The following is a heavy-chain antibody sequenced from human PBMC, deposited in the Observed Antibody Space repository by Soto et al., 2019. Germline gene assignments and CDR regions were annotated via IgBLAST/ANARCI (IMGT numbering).Heavy chain of an antibody. Sequence: ASVKVSCKASGGTFSSYAVSWVRQAPGQGLEWMGVITPLIKTPKYAPKFQDRVTITADASATTAYMELSSLRSEDTGVYYCARESSSPNYYYYGMDVWGQGTTVTVSS. CDR1: GGTFSSYA. CDR2: ITPLIKTP. V-gene: IGHV1-69*13. J-gene: IGHJ6*02. CDR3: ARESSSPNYYYYGMDV. D-gene: IGHD6-6*01.